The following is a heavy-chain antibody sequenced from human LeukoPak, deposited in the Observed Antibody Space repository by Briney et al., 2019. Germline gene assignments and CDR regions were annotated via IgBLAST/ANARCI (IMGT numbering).Heavy chain of an antibody. CDR2: ISAYNGNT. Sequence: ASVKVSCKASGGTFSSYAISWVRQAPGQGLEWMGWISAYNGNTNYAQKLQGRVTMTTDTSTSTAYMELRSLRSDDTAVYYCARDYNDFWSGYRNIDYWGQGTLATVSS. CDR3: ARDYNDFWSGYRNIDY. J-gene: IGHJ4*02. V-gene: IGHV1-18*01. CDR1: GGTFSSYA. D-gene: IGHD3-3*01.